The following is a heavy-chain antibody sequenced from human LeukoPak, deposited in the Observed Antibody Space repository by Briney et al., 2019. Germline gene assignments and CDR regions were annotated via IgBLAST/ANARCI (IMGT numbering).Heavy chain of an antibody. Sequence: PGRSLRLSCAASGFTFSSYWMHWVRQAPGKGLVWVSRINSDGSSTSYADSVKGRFTISRDNAKNTLYLQMNSLRAEDTAVYYCARELRSYSSSWWSLPFDYWGQGTLVTVSS. D-gene: IGHD6-13*01. J-gene: IGHJ4*02. CDR2: INSDGSST. CDR1: GFTFSSYW. CDR3: ARELRSYSSSWWSLPFDY. V-gene: IGHV3-74*01.